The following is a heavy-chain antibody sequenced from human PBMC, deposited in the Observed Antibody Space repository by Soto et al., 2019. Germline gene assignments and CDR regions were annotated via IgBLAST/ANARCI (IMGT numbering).Heavy chain of an antibody. V-gene: IGHV3-23*01. CDR1: GFTFSSYG. D-gene: IGHD4-4*01. CDR3: AKDRLQSYYFDY. CDR2: ISDSGGNT. Sequence: PGGSLRLSCAASGFTFSSYGMHWVRQAPGKGLEWVSGISDSGGNTYYADSVKGRFTISRDNSKNTLYLQMNTLRAEDTAGYYCAKDRLQSYYFDYWGQGTLVTVSS. J-gene: IGHJ4*02.